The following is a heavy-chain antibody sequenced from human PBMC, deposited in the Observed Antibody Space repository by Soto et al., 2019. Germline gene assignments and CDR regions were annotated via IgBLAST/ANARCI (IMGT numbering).Heavy chain of an antibody. J-gene: IGHJ5*02. V-gene: IGHV1-8*02. Sequence: QVQLVQSGAEVKKPGASVKVSCKASGYTFTSYAMNWVRQATGQRLEWMGWMNPNSGNTGYAQKFQGRVTMTRNTSISTDYMELSSLSSEDTSVYYCPREHRGFDPWGQGTLVTVSS. CDR3: PREHRGFDP. D-gene: IGHD1-1*01. CDR2: MNPNSGNT. CDR1: GYTFTSYA.